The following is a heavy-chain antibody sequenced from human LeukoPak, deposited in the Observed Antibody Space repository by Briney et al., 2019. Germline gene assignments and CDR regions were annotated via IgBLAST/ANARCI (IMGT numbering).Heavy chain of an antibody. D-gene: IGHD6-19*01. CDR2: IGSDGTI. V-gene: IGHV3-23*01. J-gene: IGHJ4*02. CDR1: GFTFSSYA. Sequence: PGGSLRLSCAASGFTFSSYAMSWVRQAPGKGLEWVSIIGSDGTIFYADSVKGRFTISRDNSKNTLYLQMNSLRAEDTAVYYCAKGSHGYSSVYYDYWGQGTLVTVSS. CDR3: AKGSHGYSSVYYDY.